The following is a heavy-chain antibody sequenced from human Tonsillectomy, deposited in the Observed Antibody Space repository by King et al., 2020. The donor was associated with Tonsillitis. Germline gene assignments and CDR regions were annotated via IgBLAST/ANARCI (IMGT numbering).Heavy chain of an antibody. J-gene: IGHJ4*02. V-gene: IGHV4-59*01. D-gene: IGHD6-13*01. Sequence: QLQESGPGLVKPSETLSLTCSFYGGSIRSYYWCWIRQPPGKGLEWIGYIYYTGGTNYNPSIKSLLTISIDTSPDQISLSLTSVTAADTAVYYCARAEGSSTWYRPLDHWGQGTLVTVSS. CDR3: ARAEGSSTWYRPLDH. CDR2: IYYTGGT. CDR1: GGSIRSYY.